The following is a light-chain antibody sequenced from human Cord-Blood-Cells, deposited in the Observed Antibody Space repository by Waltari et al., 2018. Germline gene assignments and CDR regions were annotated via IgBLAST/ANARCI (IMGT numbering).Light chain of an antibody. V-gene: IGLV2-14*01. J-gene: IGLJ3*02. Sequence: QSSLPQPASVSGSPGDSIAIACTGTSSDVGGYSHVSWYQQHPAEAPKPMIYDVSNRPSGVSNRFSGSKSGNTASLTISGLQAEDGADYYCSSYTSSSTLVFGGGTKLTVL. CDR1: SSDVGGYSH. CDR2: DVS. CDR3: SSYTSSSTLV.